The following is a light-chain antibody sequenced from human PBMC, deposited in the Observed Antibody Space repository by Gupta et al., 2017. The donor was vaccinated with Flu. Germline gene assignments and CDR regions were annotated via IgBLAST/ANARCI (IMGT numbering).Light chain of an antibody. J-gene: IGKJ4*01. Sequence: IVMTQSPATLSVSPGKRGTLSCRASQSIGNNLAWYQQKPGQAPRLLIYGASTRPAGIPERFSGSGFGTDFTLTISSLQSEDFAVYYCQQYNNWPLGFGGGTKVDFK. CDR2: GAS. V-gene: IGKV3-15*01. CDR1: QSIGNN. CDR3: QQYNNWPLG.